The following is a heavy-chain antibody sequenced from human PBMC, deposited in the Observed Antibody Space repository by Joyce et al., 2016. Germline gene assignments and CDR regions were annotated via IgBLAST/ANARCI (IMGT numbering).Heavy chain of an antibody. Sequence: QVQLVQSGAEVKKPGASVKVSCKSSGYTFTDYYMHWVRQAPGQGLEWMGRIHPNSGDTNYAQKFQGRVTVTRDTSISTVYMELTRLRSDDTAVYYCARESRAATRSEYFQHWGQGTPLTVSS. CDR1: GYTFTDYY. CDR3: ARESRAATRSEYFQH. CDR2: IHPNSGDT. V-gene: IGHV1-2*06. J-gene: IGHJ1*01. D-gene: IGHD2-15*01.